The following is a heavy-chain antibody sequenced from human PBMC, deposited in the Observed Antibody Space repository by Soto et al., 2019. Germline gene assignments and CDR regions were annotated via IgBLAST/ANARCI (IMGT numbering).Heavy chain of an antibody. CDR1: GFTFTSYS. V-gene: IGHV3-48*01. CDR2: IGGTT. CDR3: ARDDSFAFDI. D-gene: IGHD2-21*01. Sequence: PGWSLRLSCAASGFTFTSYSMNCVRQAPGKGLGWVSYIGGTTRYANSGKGGFTISRDNARSSLYLQMNSLRADDTAVYYCARDDSFAFDIWGQGKMVTVSS. J-gene: IGHJ3*02.